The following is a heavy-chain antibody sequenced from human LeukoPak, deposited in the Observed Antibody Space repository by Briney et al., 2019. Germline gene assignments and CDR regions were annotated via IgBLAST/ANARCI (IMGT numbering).Heavy chain of an antibody. J-gene: IGHJ4*02. D-gene: IGHD6-19*01. CDR2: ISYDGSNK. CDR1: GFTFSSYG. V-gene: IGHV3-30*18. Sequence: GGSLRLSCAASGFTFSSYGMHWVRQAPGKGLEWVAVISYDGSNKYYADSVKGRFTISRDNSKNTLYLQMNSLRAEDTAVYYCAKESGWYTQHFDYWGQGTLVTVSS. CDR3: AKESGWYTQHFDY.